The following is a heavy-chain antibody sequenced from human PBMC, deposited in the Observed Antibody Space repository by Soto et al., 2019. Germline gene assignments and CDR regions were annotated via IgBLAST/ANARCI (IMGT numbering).Heavy chain of an antibody. CDR3: TAGGSSWYFDI. V-gene: IGHV1-58*01. J-gene: IGHJ2*01. CDR2: IVVGRNNT. Sequence: QLQLVQSGPEVKKPGTSVKVSCKTSGFTFSNSAVQWVRQARGQHLEWIGWIVVGRNNTNYAQKFQERVTITGDMSTSTAYMELRSLRSDDTAVYYCTAGGSSWYFDIWGRGTLVTVSS. D-gene: IGHD2-15*01. CDR1: GFTFSNSA.